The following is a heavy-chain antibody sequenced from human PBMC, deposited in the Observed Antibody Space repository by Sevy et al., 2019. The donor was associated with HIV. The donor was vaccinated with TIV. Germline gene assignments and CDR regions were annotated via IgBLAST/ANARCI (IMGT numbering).Heavy chain of an antibody. Sequence: SETLSLTCTVSGGSISSGDYYWSWIRQPPGKGLEWIGYIYYSGSTYYNPSLKSRVTISVDTSKNQFSLKLSSLTAADTAVYYCARGGGDHFVPAAIRDWGQGTLVTVSS. CDR3: ARGGGDHFVPAAIRD. V-gene: IGHV4-30-4*01. CDR1: GGSISSGDYY. D-gene: IGHD2-2*02. CDR2: IYYSGST. J-gene: IGHJ4*02.